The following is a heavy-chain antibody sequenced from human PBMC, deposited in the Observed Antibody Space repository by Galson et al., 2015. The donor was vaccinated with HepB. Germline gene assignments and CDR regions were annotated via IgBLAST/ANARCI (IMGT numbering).Heavy chain of an antibody. CDR1: GGSITSYY. Sequence: LSLTCTVSGGSITSYYWSWIRQPPGKGLEWIGYIYYSGSTNYNHSLKSRVTISVDTSKNQFSLRLSSVTAADTAVYYCASFTNSGFGYWGQGTLVTVPS. CDR2: IYYSGST. J-gene: IGHJ4*02. D-gene: IGHD6-19*01. CDR3: ASFTNSGFGY. V-gene: IGHV4-59*01.